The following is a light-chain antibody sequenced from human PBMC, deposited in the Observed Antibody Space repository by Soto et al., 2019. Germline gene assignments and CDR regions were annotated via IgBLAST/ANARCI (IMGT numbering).Light chain of an antibody. CDR2: AAS. J-gene: IGKJ3*01. CDR1: QGISDY. V-gene: IGKV1-27*01. Sequence: DIQMTQSPSSLSASIGDRITITCRASQGISDYLAWYQQKPGKVPNLLIYAASTLQSGGPSRFSGTGSWTDFTLTISSLQSEDGATSYCETYGSTPYTFGPGTKVDIK. CDR3: ETYGSTPYT.